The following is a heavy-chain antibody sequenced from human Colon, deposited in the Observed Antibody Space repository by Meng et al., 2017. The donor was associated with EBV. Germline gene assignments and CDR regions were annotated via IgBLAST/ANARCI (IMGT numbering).Heavy chain of an antibody. CDR2: IYYTGST. CDR1: GGSINSGDYS. CDR3: ARNYYFDY. Sequence: QGRRQVTGPGLVKPSQTLSLTCTVSGGSINSGDYSLSWIRQPPGKGLEWIGYIYYTGSTYYPPSLKSRVTISMDTSKNQFSLRLSSVTAADTAVYYCARNYYFDYWGQGTLVTVSS. V-gene: IGHV4-30-4*01. J-gene: IGHJ4*02.